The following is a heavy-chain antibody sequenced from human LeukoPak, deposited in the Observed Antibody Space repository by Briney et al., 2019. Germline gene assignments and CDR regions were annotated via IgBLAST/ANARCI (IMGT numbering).Heavy chain of an antibody. Sequence: GGSLRLSCAASEFSVGSNYMTWVRQAPGKGLEWVSLIYSGGSTYYADSVKGRFTISRDNSRNTLYLQMNSLRAEDTAVYYCAKRPMASKYYFDYWGQGTLVTVSS. D-gene: IGHD3-10*01. CDR1: EFSVGSNY. CDR2: IYSGGST. CDR3: AKRPMASKYYFDY. J-gene: IGHJ4*02. V-gene: IGHV3-66*04.